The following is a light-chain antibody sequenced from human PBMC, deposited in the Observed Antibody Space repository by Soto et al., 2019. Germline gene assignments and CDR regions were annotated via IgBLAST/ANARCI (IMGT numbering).Light chain of an antibody. Sequence: DIQMTQSPSSLSASVGDRVTITCRASQSINSYLNWYQQKPGQAPKLLISAASSLQSGVPSRFSGSGSGTDFTLTISSLRPEDFATYYCQQSYITPWTFGQGTKVEIK. CDR2: AAS. V-gene: IGKV1-39*01. CDR3: QQSYITPWT. J-gene: IGKJ1*01. CDR1: QSINSY.